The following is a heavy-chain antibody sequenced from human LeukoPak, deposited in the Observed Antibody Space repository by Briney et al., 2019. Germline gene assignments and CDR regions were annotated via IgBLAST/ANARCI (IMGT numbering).Heavy chain of an antibody. CDR3: ARDLYSSRTNDAFVI. D-gene: IGHD6-13*01. Sequence: SETLSLSCSVSGGSISNYFWSWIRQPPGMGLEWIGYIYYSGSTNYKSSLKSRVTISLDTSKNQFSLKLSSVTAADTAVYYCARDLYSSRTNDAFVIWGQGTMVTVSS. J-gene: IGHJ3*02. CDR2: IYYSGST. V-gene: IGHV4-59*01. CDR1: GGSISNYF.